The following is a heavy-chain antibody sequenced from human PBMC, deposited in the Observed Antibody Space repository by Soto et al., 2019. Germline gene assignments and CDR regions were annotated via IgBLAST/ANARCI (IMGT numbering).Heavy chain of an antibody. CDR3: ARDPGIAAAGPQGYYYGMDV. CDR1: GGTFSSYT. Sequence: GASVKVSCKASGGTFSSYTISWVRQAPGQGLEWMGRIIPILGIANYAQKFQGRVTITADKSTSTAYMELSSLRSEDTAVYYCARDPGIAAAGPQGYYYGMDVWGQGTTVTVSS. V-gene: IGHV1-69*04. D-gene: IGHD6-13*01. J-gene: IGHJ6*02. CDR2: IIPILGIA.